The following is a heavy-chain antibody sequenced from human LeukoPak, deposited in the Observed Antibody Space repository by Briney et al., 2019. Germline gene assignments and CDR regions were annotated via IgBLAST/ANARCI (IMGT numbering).Heavy chain of an antibody. J-gene: IGHJ2*01. CDR2: INHSGST. Sequence: PSETLSLTCAVYGGSFSGYYWSWIRQPPGKGLECIGEINHSGSTNYNPSLKRRGTISVDTSKHQFSLKLSSVTAADTAVYYCARHSSWFLLRASYWYFDLWGRGTLVTVSS. D-gene: IGHD3-22*01. CDR1: GGSFSGYY. V-gene: IGHV4-34*01. CDR3: ARHSSWFLLRASYWYFDL.